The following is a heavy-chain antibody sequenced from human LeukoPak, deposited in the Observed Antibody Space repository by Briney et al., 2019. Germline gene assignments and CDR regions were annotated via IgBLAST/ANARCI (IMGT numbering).Heavy chain of an antibody. CDR3: ARACGGDCYPTPPDAFDI. V-gene: IGHV4-59*08. Sequence: NPSETLSLTCTVSGGSISSYYWSWIRQPPGKGLEWIGYIYYSGSTYYNPSLKSRVTISVDTSKNQFSLKLSSVTAADTAVYYCARACGGDCYPTPPDAFDIWGQGTMVTVSS. CDR2: IYYSGST. J-gene: IGHJ3*02. CDR1: GGSISSYY. D-gene: IGHD2-21*02.